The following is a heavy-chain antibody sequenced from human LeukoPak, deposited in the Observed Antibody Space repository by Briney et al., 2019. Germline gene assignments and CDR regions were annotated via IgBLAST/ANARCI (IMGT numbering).Heavy chain of an antibody. V-gene: IGHV3-7*01. J-gene: IGHJ5*02. CDR3: ARGGGMATT. CDR2: IKQDGSEK. Sequence: TGGSLRLSCAASGFTFSSYWMNWVRQAPGKGLEWVASIKQDGSEKPYVDFVEGRFTISRDNAKHSLYSQIQSLRAEDTAVYYCARGGGMATTWGQGALVAVPS. CDR1: GFTFSSYW. D-gene: IGHD6-13*01.